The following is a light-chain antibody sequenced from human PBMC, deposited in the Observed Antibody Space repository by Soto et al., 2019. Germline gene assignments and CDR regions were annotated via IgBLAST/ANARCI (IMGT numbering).Light chain of an antibody. Sequence: QPVLTQPPSASGSPGQSVTISCTGAGTDVGQYNYVSWYQQHPGKAPKLLIHHVSRRPSGVPARFSGSKSGNTASLTVSGLQTEEEADYYCSSYGGFNNVLFGGGTKLTVL. CDR3: SSYGGFNNVL. CDR2: HVS. CDR1: GTDVGQYNY. J-gene: IGLJ2*01. V-gene: IGLV2-8*01.